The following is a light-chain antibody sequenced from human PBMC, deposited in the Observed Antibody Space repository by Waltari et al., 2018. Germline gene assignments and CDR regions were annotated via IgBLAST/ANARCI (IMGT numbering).Light chain of an antibody. V-gene: IGLV1-51*01. J-gene: IGLJ2*01. CDR3: ATWDNTLSAAV. CDR2: DNR. CDR1: SSNIQYNF. Sequence: QSVLTQPPSLSAAPGQNVTIPCSGNSSNIQYNFVSWYQQVPGTAPRLLIYDNRQRASGLPDRISASKSGTSATLVITGLQTADEADYFCATWDNTLSAAVFGGGTKLTVL.